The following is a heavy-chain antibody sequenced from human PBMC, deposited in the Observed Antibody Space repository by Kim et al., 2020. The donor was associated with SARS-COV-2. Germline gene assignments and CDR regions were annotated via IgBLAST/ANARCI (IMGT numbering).Heavy chain of an antibody. V-gene: IGHV4-39*07. D-gene: IGHD3-10*01. J-gene: IGHJ3*02. Sequence: SETLSLTCTVSGGSISSSSYYWGWIRQPPGKGLEWIGSIYYSGSTYYNPSLKSRVTISVDTSKNQFSLKLSSVTAADTAVYYCASYPRVPMVRGVRDGAFDIWGQGTMVTVSS. CDR3: ASYPRVPMVRGVRDGAFDI. CDR1: GGSISSSSYY. CDR2: IYYSGST.